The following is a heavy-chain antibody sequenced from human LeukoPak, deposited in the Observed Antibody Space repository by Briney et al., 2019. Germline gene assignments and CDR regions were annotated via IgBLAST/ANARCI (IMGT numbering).Heavy chain of an antibody. CDR2: ISAYTGNT. V-gene: IGHV1-18*01. Sequence: ASVKVSCKASGYTFTSYGISWVRQAPGQGLEWMGWISAYTGNTNYAQKFQGRVTMTTDTSTSTAYMELRSLRSDDTAAYYCARERGGSYWVGEFICACDYWGQGTLVTVSS. CDR3: ARERGGSYWVGEFICACDY. J-gene: IGHJ4*02. CDR1: GYTFTSYG. D-gene: IGHD1-26*01.